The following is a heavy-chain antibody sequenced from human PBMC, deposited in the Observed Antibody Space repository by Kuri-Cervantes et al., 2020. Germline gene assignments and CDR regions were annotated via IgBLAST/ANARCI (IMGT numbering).Heavy chain of an antibody. V-gene: IGHV3-23*01. Sequence: GESLKISCAASGFTFSSYAMSWVRQAPRKGLEWVSAISGSGGSTYYADSVKGRFTISRDNSKNTLYLQMNSLRAEDTAVYYCAKELCGGDCYEWGQGTLVTVSS. CDR3: AKELCGGDCYE. CDR1: GFTFSSYA. CDR2: ISGSGGST. J-gene: IGHJ4*02. D-gene: IGHD2-21*02.